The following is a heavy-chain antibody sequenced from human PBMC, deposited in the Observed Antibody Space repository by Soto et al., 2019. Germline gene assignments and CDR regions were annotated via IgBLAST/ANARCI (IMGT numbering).Heavy chain of an antibody. J-gene: IGHJ4*02. CDR2: ISYDGSNK. Sequence: GGSLRLSCAASGFTFSSYGMHWVRQAPGKGLEWVAVISYDGSNKYYADSVKGRFTISRDNSKNTLYLQMNSLRAEDTAVYYCAKGLDSITEGDYVPFDYWGQGTLVTVSS. CDR3: AKGLDSITEGDYVPFDY. V-gene: IGHV3-30*18. CDR1: GFTFSSYG. D-gene: IGHD4-17*01.